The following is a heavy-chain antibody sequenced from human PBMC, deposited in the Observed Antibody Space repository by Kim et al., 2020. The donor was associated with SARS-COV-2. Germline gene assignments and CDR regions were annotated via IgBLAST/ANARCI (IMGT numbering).Heavy chain of an antibody. CDR2: INPSGGST. D-gene: IGHD2-15*01. V-gene: IGHV1-46*01. J-gene: IGHJ3*02. Sequence: ASVKVSCKASGYTFTSYYMHWVRQAPGQGLEWMGIINPSGGSTSYAQKFQGRVTMTRDTSTSTVYMELSSLRSEDTAVYYCARPIVFSVRPVGAFDIWGQGTMVTVSS. CDR1: GYTFTSYY. CDR3: ARPIVFSVRPVGAFDI.